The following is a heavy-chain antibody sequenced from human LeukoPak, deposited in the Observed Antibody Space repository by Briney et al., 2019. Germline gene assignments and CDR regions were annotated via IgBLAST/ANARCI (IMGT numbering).Heavy chain of an antibody. D-gene: IGHD1-1*01. CDR2: IYDSGTT. Sequence: SETLSLTCTVSGGSVSSYYWSWIRQPPGKGLEWFGYIYDSGTTNYNPSLKSRVTMSVDTSKNQFSLKLSSVTAADTAVYYCARDETLWYNWIYSYDNWFDPWGQGTLVTVSS. J-gene: IGHJ5*02. V-gene: IGHV4-59*02. CDR3: ARDETLWYNWIYSYDNWFDP. CDR1: GGSVSSYY.